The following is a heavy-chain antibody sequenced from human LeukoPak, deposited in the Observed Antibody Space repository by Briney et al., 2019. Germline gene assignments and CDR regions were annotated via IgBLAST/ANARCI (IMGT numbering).Heavy chain of an antibody. V-gene: IGHV3-74*01. Sequence: PGGSLRLSCAASGFTFSSYWMHWVRQAPGKGLVWVSRSNSDGSRTNYADSVKGRFTISRDNAKNTLYLQMNSLRAEDTAVYYCAPDEGGDYVGLDYWGQGTLVTVSS. D-gene: IGHD4-17*01. CDR3: APDEGGDYVGLDY. CDR2: SNSDGSRT. CDR1: GFTFSSYW. J-gene: IGHJ4*02.